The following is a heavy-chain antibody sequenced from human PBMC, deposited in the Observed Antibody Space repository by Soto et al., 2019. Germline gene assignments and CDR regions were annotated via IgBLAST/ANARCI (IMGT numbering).Heavy chain of an antibody. V-gene: IGHV1-18*01. CDR3: AREVEGRGGKHDY. CDR2: TSGYKGNT. D-gene: IGHD3-16*01. J-gene: IGHJ4*02. CDR1: GYTFTSYG. Sequence: QVQLVQSGVEVKKPGASVKVSCKASGYTFTSYGISWVRQAPGQGLEWMGWTSGYKGNTNYAQKFQGRVTVTTDTSTSTAYMELRSLRSDDAAVYYCAREVEGRGGKHDYWGQGTLVTVSS.